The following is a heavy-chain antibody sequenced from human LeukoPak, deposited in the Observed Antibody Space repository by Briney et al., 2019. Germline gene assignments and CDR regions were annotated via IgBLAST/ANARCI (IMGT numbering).Heavy chain of an antibody. Sequence: GGSLRLSCAASGFTVSSNYMSWVRQAPGKGLEWVSVIYSGGSTYYADSVKGRFTISRDNAKNTLYLQMNSLRAEDTAVYYCARGGGYSYGSFDYWGQGTLVTVSS. CDR3: ARGGGYSYGSFDY. CDR1: GFTVSSNY. V-gene: IGHV3-66*01. J-gene: IGHJ4*02. CDR2: IYSGGST. D-gene: IGHD5-18*01.